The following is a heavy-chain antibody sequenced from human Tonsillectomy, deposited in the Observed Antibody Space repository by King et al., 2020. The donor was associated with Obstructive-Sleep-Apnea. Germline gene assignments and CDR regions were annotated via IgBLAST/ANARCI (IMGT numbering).Heavy chain of an antibody. D-gene: IGHD1-26*01. V-gene: IGHV4-30-4*01. CDR1: GGSISSGDYY. J-gene: IGHJ4*02. Sequence: VQLQESGPGLVKPSQTLSLSCTVSGGSISSGDYYWGWIRQPPGKGLEWIGNIYYSGSTYYNPSLKSRVTISVDTSKNPFSLKLSSVTAADPAVYYCARETYSGSYLDYWGQGTLVTVSS. CDR3: ARETYSGSYLDY. CDR2: IYYSGST.